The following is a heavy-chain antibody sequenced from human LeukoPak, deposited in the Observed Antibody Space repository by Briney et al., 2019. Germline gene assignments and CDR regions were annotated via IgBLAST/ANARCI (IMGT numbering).Heavy chain of an antibody. V-gene: IGHV3-30*18. CDR1: GFTFSSYG. CDR3: AKAGMWNDAFDI. D-gene: IGHD1-1*01. CDR2: ISYDGSNK. Sequence: GGSLRLSCAASGFTFSSYGMHWVRQAPGKGLEWVAVISYDGSNKYYADPVKGRFTISRDNSRNTLYLQMNSLRAEDTAVYYCAKAGMWNDAFDIWGQGTMVTVSS. J-gene: IGHJ3*02.